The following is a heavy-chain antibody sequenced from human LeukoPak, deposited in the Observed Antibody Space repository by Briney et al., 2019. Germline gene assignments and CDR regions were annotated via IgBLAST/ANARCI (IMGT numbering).Heavy chain of an antibody. CDR1: GFTFSSYG. J-gene: IGHJ6*02. D-gene: IGHD4-17*01. CDR2: ISYDGSNK. Sequence: GGSLRLSCAASGFTFSSYGMHWVRQAPGKGLEWVAVISYDGSNKYYADSVKGRFTISRDNSKNTLYLQMNSLRAEDTAVYYCARGGRTTWHGMDVWGQGTTVTVSS. V-gene: IGHV3-30*03. CDR3: ARGGRTTWHGMDV.